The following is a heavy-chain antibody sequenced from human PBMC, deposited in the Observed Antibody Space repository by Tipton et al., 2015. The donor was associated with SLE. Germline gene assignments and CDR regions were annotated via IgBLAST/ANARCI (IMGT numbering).Heavy chain of an antibody. CDR1: GGSISSGSYY. D-gene: IGHD3/OR15-3a*01. V-gene: IGHV4-61*02. CDR2: IYTSGST. CDR3: AREWTPSYFDY. Sequence: TLSLTCTVSGGSISSGSYYWSWIRQPAGKGLEWIGRIYTSGSTNYNPSLKSRVTISVDTSKNQFSLKLSSVTAADTAVYYCAREWTPSYFDYWGQGTLVTVSS. J-gene: IGHJ4*02.